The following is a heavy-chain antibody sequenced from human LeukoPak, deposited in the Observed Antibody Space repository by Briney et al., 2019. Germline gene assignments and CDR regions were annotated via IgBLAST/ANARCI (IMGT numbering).Heavy chain of an antibody. CDR3: ASHPTNFDAFDI. CDR1: GGSISSSGYY. J-gene: IGHJ3*02. D-gene: IGHD5-24*01. CDR2: IYYSGST. V-gene: IGHV4-39*01. Sequence: SESLSLTCTVSGGSISSSGYYWGWIRQSPGKGPDWIGSIYYSGSTYYDPSLKSRVTISEDTSKNQFSLKLSSVTAADTAVYFCASHPTNFDAFDIWGQGTMVTVSS.